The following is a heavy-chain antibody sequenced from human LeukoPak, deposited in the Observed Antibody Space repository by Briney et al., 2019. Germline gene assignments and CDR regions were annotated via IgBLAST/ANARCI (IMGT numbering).Heavy chain of an antibody. V-gene: IGHV3-30*04. J-gene: IGHJ4*02. CDR1: GFIFSRYA. CDR2: ISYDGSNK. CDR3: AKDSYYDSSGYPDY. D-gene: IGHD3-22*01. Sequence: GGSLRLSCAASGFIFSRYAIHWVRQAPGKGLEWVAVISYDGSNKNYADSVKGRFTISRDNSKNTLYLQMNSLRAEDTAVYYCAKDSYYDSSGYPDYWGQGTLVTVSS.